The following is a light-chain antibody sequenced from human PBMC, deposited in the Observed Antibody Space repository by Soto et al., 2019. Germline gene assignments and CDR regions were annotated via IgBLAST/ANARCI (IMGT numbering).Light chain of an antibody. CDR2: DAS. J-gene: IGKJ1*01. Sequence: IQMTQSTSTLSASVGDRLTITCLASQSISSWVAWYQQKPGKPPKLLIYDASSLESGVPSRFSGSGSGTDFSLTITGLQPDDSATYYCQQYHSYYPWTFGQRPKV. CDR1: QSISSW. CDR3: QQYHSYYPWT. V-gene: IGKV1-5*01.